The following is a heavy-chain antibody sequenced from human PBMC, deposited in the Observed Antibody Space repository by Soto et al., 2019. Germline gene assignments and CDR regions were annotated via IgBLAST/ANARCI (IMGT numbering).Heavy chain of an antibody. V-gene: IGHV1-46*01. CDR1: GYTFTSYY. CDR3: ARGLIYDNSGYYFDY. J-gene: IGHJ4*02. CDR2: INPSGGST. D-gene: IGHD3-22*01. Sequence: ASVKVSCKASGYTFTSYYMHWVRQAPGQGLEWMGIINPSGGSTRYAQKFQGRVTMTRDTSTSTVYMELSSLRSEDTAVYYCARGLIYDNSGYYFDYWGQGTLVTVSS.